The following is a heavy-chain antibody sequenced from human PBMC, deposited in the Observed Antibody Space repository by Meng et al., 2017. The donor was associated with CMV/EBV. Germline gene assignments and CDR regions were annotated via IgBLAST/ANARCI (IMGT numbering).Heavy chain of an antibody. CDR2: IYWDDDK. D-gene: IGHD6-13*01. CDR3: AHRGRIAAAGTDWFDP. CDR1: GFSLSTSGVG. Sequence: QITFKGLGPTRGKPTQTLPLTCTFTGFSLSTSGVGVGWIRQPPGKAREWLALIYWDDDKRYSPSLKSRLTITKDTSKNQVVLTMTNMDPVDTATYYCAHRGRIAAAGTDWFDPWGQGTLVTVSS. V-gene: IGHV2-5*02. J-gene: IGHJ5*02.